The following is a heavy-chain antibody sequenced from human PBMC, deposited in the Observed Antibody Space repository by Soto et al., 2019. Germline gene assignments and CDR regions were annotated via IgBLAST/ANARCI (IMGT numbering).Heavy chain of an antibody. D-gene: IGHD3-22*01. J-gene: IGHJ6*01. CDR1: GFTFSSYW. CDR2: IKQDGSEK. Sequence: PGRSLRLSCAASGFTFSSYWMSWVRQAPGKGLEWVANIKQDGSEKYYVDSVKGRFTISRDNAKNSLYLQMNSLRAEDTAVYYCARFYYDSSGYLPSPYYYYYVMDVWGQRPTATAS. CDR3: ARFYYDSSGYLPSPYYYYYVMDV. V-gene: IGHV3-7*04.